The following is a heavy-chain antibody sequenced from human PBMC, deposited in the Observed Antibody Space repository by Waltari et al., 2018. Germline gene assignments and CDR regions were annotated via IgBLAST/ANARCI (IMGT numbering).Heavy chain of an antibody. CDR2: IYYSGST. CDR3: ARQTWIQLWLYAFDI. V-gene: IGHV4-39*01. CDR1: GGSISSSSYY. J-gene: IGHJ3*02. Sequence: QLQLQESGPGLVKPSVTLSLTCTVSGGSISSSSYYWGWIHQPPGKGLEWIVSIYYSGSTYYNPSLKSRVTISVDTSKNQFSLKLSSVTAADTAVYYCARQTWIQLWLYAFDIWGQGTMVTVSS. D-gene: IGHD5-18*01.